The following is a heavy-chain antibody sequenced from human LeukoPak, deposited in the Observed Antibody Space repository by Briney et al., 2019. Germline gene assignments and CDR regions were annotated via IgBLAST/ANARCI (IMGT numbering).Heavy chain of an antibody. V-gene: IGHV4-34*01. D-gene: IGHD2-15*01. CDR2: INHSGST. J-gene: IGHJ6*02. CDR3: ARNMRYCSGGSCYNYYYGMDV. Sequence: PSETLSLTCAVYGGSFSGYYWSWIRQPPGKGLEWIGEINHSGSTNYNPSLKSRVTISVDTSKNQFSLKLSSVTAADAAVYYCARNMRYCSGGSCYNYYYGMDVWGQGTTVTVSS. CDR1: GGSFSGYY.